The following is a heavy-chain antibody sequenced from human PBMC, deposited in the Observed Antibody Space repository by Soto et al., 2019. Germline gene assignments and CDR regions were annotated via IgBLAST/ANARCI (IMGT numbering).Heavy chain of an antibody. CDR2: ISTSSSTI. D-gene: IGHD3-3*02. CDR1: GFTFNTYS. Sequence: PGGSLRLSCAASGFTFNTYSMNWVRQAPGKGLEWVSYISTSSSTIYYVDSVKGRFTISRDNAKKSLYLQINSLRAEDTAVYYCARSFRGFDYWGQGALVTVSS. J-gene: IGHJ4*02. CDR3: ARSFRGFDY. V-gene: IGHV3-48*01.